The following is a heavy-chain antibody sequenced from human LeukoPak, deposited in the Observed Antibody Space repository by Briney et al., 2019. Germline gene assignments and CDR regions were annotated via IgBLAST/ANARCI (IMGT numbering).Heavy chain of an antibody. CDR3: TRSIAVAGIPDYYYYSGMDV. Sequence: GGSLRLSCAASGFTFSVSAIHWVRQASGKGLEWVARIRSKPNSYETAYAASVKGRLTISRDDSKNTAYLQMNSLKTEDTAVYYCTRSIAVAGIPDYYYYSGMDVWGQGTTVTVSS. CDR2: IRSKPNSYET. D-gene: IGHD6-19*01. CDR1: GFTFSVSA. J-gene: IGHJ6*02. V-gene: IGHV3-73*01.